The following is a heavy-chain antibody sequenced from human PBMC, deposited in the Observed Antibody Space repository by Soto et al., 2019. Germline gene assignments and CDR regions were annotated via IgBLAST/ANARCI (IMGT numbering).Heavy chain of an antibody. Sequence: PGGSLRLSCAASGFTFSSYSMNWVRQAPGKGLEWVSSISSSSSYIYYADSMKGRFTISRDNAKNSLYLQMNSLRAEDTAVYYCARDSGSGSYYNDYYYYGMDVWGQGTTVTVSS. CDR2: ISSSSSYI. D-gene: IGHD3-10*01. V-gene: IGHV3-21*01. J-gene: IGHJ6*02. CDR3: ARDSGSGSYYNDYYYYGMDV. CDR1: GFTFSSYS.